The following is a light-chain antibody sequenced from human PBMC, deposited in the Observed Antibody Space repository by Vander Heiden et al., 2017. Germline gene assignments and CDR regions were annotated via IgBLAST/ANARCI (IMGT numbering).Light chain of an antibody. CDR3: QQYDNLPIT. CDR2: EAS. Sequence: DIQMTQSTSTLSASVGDRVTITCQASQDISNYLNWYQQKPGKAPKRLIYEASNLETGVPSRFSGSGSGTDFTFTISSLQPEDIATYYCQQYDNLPITLGQGTRLEIK. V-gene: IGKV1-33*01. J-gene: IGKJ5*01. CDR1: QDISNY.